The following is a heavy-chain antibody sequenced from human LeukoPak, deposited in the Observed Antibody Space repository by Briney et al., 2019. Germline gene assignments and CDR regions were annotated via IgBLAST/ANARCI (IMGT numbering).Heavy chain of an antibody. CDR2: IFVDGSA. CDR1: GFTVSNNY. V-gene: IGHV3-53*01. J-gene: IGHJ4*02. Sequence: GGSLRLSCAASGFTVSNNYMSWVRQAPGKGLEWVSVIFVDGSASYADSVRGRFTISRDNSKNTLYLQMNSLRAEDTAVYYCAIRIAASDFDYWGQGTLVTVSS. CDR3: AIRIAASDFDY. D-gene: IGHD6-13*01.